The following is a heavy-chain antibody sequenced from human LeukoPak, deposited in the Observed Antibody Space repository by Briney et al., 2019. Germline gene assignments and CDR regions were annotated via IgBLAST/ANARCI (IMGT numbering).Heavy chain of an antibody. CDR2: ISSSGSTI. CDR1: GFTFNSYE. Sequence: GGSLRLSCTASGFTFNSYEMNWVRQPPGKGLEWVSYISSSGSTIYYADSVKGRFTISRDNAKTSLYLQMNSLRAEDTAVYYCARGGMITFGGVIVRNAFDIWGQGTMVTVSS. D-gene: IGHD3-16*02. CDR3: ARGGMITFGGVIVRNAFDI. J-gene: IGHJ3*02. V-gene: IGHV3-48*03.